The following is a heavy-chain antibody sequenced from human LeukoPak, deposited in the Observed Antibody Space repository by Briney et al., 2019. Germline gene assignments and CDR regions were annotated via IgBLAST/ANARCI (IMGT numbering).Heavy chain of an antibody. D-gene: IGHD6-25*01. CDR2: IFGSGGSA. CDR3: TKTTSGYSSGQYPGWPANH. J-gene: IGHJ5*02. Sequence: GGSLRLSCTASGFTFNNYAMYWVRQAPRKGLEWVAGIFGSGGSAHYADSVKGRFTISRDNSKNTVYLQMDSLRGEDTALYYCTKTTSGYSSGQYPGWPANHWGQGALVTVSS. CDR1: GFTFNNYA. V-gene: IGHV3-23*01.